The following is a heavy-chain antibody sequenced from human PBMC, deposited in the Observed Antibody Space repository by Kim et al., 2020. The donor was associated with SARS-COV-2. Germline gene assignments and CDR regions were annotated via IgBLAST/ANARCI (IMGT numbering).Heavy chain of an antibody. Sequence: SETLSLTCTVSGGSISSSSYYWGWIRQPPGKGLEWIGSIYYSGSTYYNPSLKSRVTISVDTSKNQFSLKLSSVTAADTAVYYCARKSDGDYSYYYYYMDVWGKGTTVTVSS. J-gene: IGHJ6*03. CDR3: ARKSDGDYSYYYYYMDV. D-gene: IGHD4-17*01. CDR1: GGSISSSSYY. V-gene: IGHV4-39*01. CDR2: IYYSGST.